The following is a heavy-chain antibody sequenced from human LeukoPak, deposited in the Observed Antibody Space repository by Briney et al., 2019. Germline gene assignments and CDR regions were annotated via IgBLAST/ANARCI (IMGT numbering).Heavy chain of an antibody. V-gene: IGHV4-39*07. CDR1: GGSISSSTYY. Sequence: SETLSLTCTVSGGSISSSTYYWGWIRQPPGKGLEWIGNIYYSGSTYYNPSLKSRVTMSVDRSKNQFSLKLSSVTAADTAVYYCARGVLLWFGESGGGMDVWGQGTTVTVSS. CDR3: ARGVLLWFGESGGGMDV. CDR2: IYYSGST. J-gene: IGHJ6*02. D-gene: IGHD3-10*01.